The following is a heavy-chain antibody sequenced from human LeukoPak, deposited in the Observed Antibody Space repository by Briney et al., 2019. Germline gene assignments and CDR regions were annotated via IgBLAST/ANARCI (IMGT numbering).Heavy chain of an antibody. V-gene: IGHV1-2*02. D-gene: IGHD2-15*01. J-gene: IGHJ2*01. CDR3: ARDVGEMLVAWYFDL. CDR2: INPNSGAT. CDR1: GYAFTGYY. Sequence: GASMKVYCKASGYAFTGYYVHWVRQAPGQGLEWMGRINPNSGATTYAQKFQGRVTMTRDTSISTAYMELSSLRSDDTAVYYCARDVGEMLVAWYFDLWGRGTLVTVSS.